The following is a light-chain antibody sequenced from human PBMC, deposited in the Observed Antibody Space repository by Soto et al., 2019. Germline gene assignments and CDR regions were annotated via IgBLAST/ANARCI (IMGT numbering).Light chain of an antibody. CDR2: GAS. CDR3: QQYNNWPRT. J-gene: IGKJ1*01. CDR1: QSVSSN. Sequence: EIVLTQPEGTLSLSPGERVTLSCRASQSVSSNYLAWYQQKPGQAPRLLIYGASSRAAGIPDRFSGSGSGTEFTLTISSLQSEDFAVYYCQQYNNWPRTFGQGTKVDI. V-gene: IGKV3D-15*01.